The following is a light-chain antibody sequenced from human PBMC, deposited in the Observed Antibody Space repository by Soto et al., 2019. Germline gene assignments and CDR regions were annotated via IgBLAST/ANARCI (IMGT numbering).Light chain of an antibody. V-gene: IGKV1-5*01. CDR2: DAS. CDR1: QYVSTW. Sequence: DIQMTQSPSTLSASVGDRVTINCRASQYVSTWLAWSQKKPGKAPKVVIYDASHLQSEVPSRCSCSGSGTEVTLTIRSPEPHDFAHYYCQQSYNIPYTFGQGNRLEIK. J-gene: IGKJ2*01. CDR3: QQSYNIPYT.